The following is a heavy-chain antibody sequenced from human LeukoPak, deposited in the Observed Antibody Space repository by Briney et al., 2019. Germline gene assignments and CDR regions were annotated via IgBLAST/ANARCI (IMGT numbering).Heavy chain of an antibody. CDR2: ISAYNGDT. D-gene: IGHD2-15*01. CDR1: GYTFTRYG. V-gene: IGHV1-18*04. CDR3: ARDIGYCSGGSCSPYCDY. Sequence: ASVKVSCKASGYTFTRYGISWLRQAPGQGLEWMGWISAYNGDTNYAQKLQGRVTMTTDTSTSTAYMELRRLISDDTAVYYSARDIGYCSGGSCSPYCDYWGQGTLVTVSS. J-gene: IGHJ4*02.